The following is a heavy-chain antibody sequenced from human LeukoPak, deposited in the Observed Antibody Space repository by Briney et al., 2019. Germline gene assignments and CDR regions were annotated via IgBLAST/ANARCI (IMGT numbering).Heavy chain of an antibody. Sequence: PSETLSLTCAVYGGSFSGYYWSWIRQPPGKGLEWIGEINHSGSTNYNPSLKSRVTISVDTSKNQFSLKLSSVTAADTAVYYCARVCCGTTVGFDPWGQGTLVTVSS. CDR1: GGSFSGYY. D-gene: IGHD4-23*01. CDR2: INHSGST. J-gene: IGHJ5*02. V-gene: IGHV4-34*01. CDR3: ARVCCGTTVGFDP.